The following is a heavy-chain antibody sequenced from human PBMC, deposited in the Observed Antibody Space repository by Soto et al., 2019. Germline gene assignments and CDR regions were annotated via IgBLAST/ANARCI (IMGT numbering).Heavy chain of an antibody. Sequence: PSETLSLTCAVYGGSFSGYYWSWIRQPPGKGLEWIGEINHSGSTNYNPSLKSRVTISVDTSKNQFSLKLSSVTAADTAVYYCARGFRRTIFGVVIPYYFDYWGQGTLVTVSS. CDR2: INHSGST. V-gene: IGHV4-34*01. CDR1: GGSFSGYY. J-gene: IGHJ4*02. CDR3: ARGFRRTIFGVVIPYYFDY. D-gene: IGHD3-3*01.